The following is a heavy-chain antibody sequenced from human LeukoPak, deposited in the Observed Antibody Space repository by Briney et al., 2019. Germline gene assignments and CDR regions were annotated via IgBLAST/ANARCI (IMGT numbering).Heavy chain of an antibody. CDR2: ISGNGGST. CDR3: ARTFFTSHYFDY. D-gene: IGHD3-3*02. V-gene: IGHV3-64*01. Sequence: GSLRLSCAASGFTFNNYAMHWVCQAPGKGLEHVSGISGNGGSTRYANSVKGRFTISRDNSKNTLYLQMGSLRAEDMAVYYCARTFFTSHYFDYWGQGTLVTVSS. CDR1: GFTFNNYA. J-gene: IGHJ4*02.